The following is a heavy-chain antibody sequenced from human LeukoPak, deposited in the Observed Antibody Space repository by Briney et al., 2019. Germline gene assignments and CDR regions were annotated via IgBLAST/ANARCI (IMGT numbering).Heavy chain of an antibody. V-gene: IGHV3-7*01. CDR3: AREWPYSSSWSSFDS. Sequence: PGGSLRLSCAASGFTFSSYWMSWVRQAPGKGLEWVANIRQDGSEKYYVDSAKGRFTISRDNAKNSLYLQMNSLRAEDTARYYCAREWPYSSSWSSFDSWGQGIMVTVSS. J-gene: IGHJ4*02. CDR2: IRQDGSEK. D-gene: IGHD6-13*01. CDR1: GFTFSSYW.